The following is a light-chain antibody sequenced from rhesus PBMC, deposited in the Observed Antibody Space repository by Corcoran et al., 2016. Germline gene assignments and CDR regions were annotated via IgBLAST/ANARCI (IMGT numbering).Light chain of an antibody. CDR2: EVS. J-gene: IGLJ1*01. Sequence: QAALTQPRSVSGSPGQSVTISCTGTSSDVGGYNFVSWYQQHPGTAPKLLIYEVSTRPSGVSDRFSGSKSANTASLTISGLQAEDEPDYYCCSYAGSYTYIFGAGTRLTVL. V-gene: IGLV2-32*01. CDR1: SSDVGGYNF. CDR3: CSYAGSYTYI.